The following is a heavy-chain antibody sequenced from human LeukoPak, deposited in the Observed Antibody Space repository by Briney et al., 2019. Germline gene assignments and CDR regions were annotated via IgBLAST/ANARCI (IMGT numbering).Heavy chain of an antibody. Sequence: SVKVSFKASGYTFTGYNMHWVRQAPGQGLEWMVRIDPKSGGTNYAQEFQGRVTMTRDTSISTAYMELSRLRSDDTAVYYCARESGTMIVVIMGAFDIWGQGTMVTVSS. D-gene: IGHD3-22*01. CDR3: ARESGTMIVVIMGAFDI. V-gene: IGHV1-2*06. J-gene: IGHJ3*02. CDR1: GYTFTGYN. CDR2: IDPKSGGT.